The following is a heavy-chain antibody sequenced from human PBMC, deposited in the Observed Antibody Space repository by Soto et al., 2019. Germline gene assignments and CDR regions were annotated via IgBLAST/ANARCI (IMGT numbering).Heavy chain of an antibody. CDR3: DRGATVTQFAY. CDR1: GVSVSSGCFY. CDR2: GSYSGTT. V-gene: IGHV4-61*01. D-gene: IGHD4-17*01. J-gene: IGHJ4*02. Sequence: ASETLSLTCTVSGVSVSSGCFYWAWIRQPPGKGLKWIGVGSYSGTTNYKPSLKSRFTISVDTSGSQISLKVSSLTAADTAVYYCDRGATVTQFAYSGRGTLVTVSS.